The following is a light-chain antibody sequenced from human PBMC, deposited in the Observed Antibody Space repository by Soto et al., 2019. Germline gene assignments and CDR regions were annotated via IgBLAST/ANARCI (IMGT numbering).Light chain of an antibody. V-gene: IGLV2-14*01. J-gene: IGLJ1*01. CDR3: SSYRTGGAFV. CDR1: SSDVGGYNY. Sequence: QSALTQPASVSGSPGQSIAISCTGTSSDVGGYNYVSWYQQLPAKAPQLLISEVSNRPSGVSHRFSCSKSVNTASLTISGRQADDEDDYYCSSYRTGGAFVFGTGTKLTVL. CDR2: EVS.